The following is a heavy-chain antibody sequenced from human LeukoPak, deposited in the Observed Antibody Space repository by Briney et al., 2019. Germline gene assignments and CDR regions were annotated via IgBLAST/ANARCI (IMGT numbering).Heavy chain of an antibody. CDR1: GYTLTELS. CDR3: ATDMGSGWGIDY. J-gene: IGHJ4*02. CDR2: FDPEDGET. V-gene: IGHV1-24*01. Sequence: ASVKVSCKVSGYTLTELSMHWERQAPGKGLEWMGGFDPEDGETIYAQKFQGRVTMTEDTSTDTAYMELSSLRSEDTAVYYCATDMGSGWGIDYWGQGTLVTVSS. D-gene: IGHD6-19*01.